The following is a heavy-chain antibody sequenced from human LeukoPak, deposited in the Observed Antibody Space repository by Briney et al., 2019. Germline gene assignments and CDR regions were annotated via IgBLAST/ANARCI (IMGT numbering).Heavy chain of an antibody. D-gene: IGHD2-21*01. V-gene: IGHV4-34*01. CDR2: INHSGAT. Sequence: SETLSLTCAVYGGSFSGYYWSWIRQPPGKGLEWIGEINHSGATNYNPPLKSRVTISVDTSKNQFSLKLSSVTAADTGVYYCATARDGDYWYFDLWGRGTLVTVSS. CDR1: GGSFSGYY. CDR3: ATARDGDYWYFDL. J-gene: IGHJ2*01.